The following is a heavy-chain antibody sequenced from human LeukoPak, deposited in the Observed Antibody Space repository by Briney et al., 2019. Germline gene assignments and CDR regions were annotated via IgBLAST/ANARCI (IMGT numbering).Heavy chain of an antibody. V-gene: IGHV4-59*08. CDR3: ARRMYCSSTSCYRSRAVGYFDL. D-gene: IGHD2-2*01. CDR1: GVSISSYY. J-gene: IGHJ2*01. Sequence: PSETLSLTCTVSGVSISSYYWSWIRQPPGKGPKWIGYIYYSGSTNYNPSLKSRVTISVDTSKNQFSLKLSSVTAADTAVYYCARRMYCSSTSCYRSRAVGYFDLWGRGTLVTVSS. CDR2: IYYSGST.